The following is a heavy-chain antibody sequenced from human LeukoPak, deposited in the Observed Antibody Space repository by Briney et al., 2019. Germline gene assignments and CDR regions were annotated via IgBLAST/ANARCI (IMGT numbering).Heavy chain of an antibody. V-gene: IGHV3-23*01. CDR2: ISGSGGNT. CDR3: AKESTVTPGNVNWFDT. D-gene: IGHD4-17*01. J-gene: IGHJ5*02. CDR1: GFTFSSYA. Sequence: HAGGSLRLSCAASGFTFSSYAMSWVRQAPGKGLEWVSTISGSGGNTYYADSVKGRFTISRDNSKNTLYLQMNRLRAEDTAVYYCAKESTVTPGNVNWFDTWGQGTLVTVSS.